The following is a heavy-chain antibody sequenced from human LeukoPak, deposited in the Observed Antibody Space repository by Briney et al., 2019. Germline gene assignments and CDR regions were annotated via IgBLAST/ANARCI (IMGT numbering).Heavy chain of an antibody. J-gene: IGHJ4*02. CDR2: INHSGST. CDR1: GGSFSGYY. D-gene: IGHD3-16*02. CDR3: ARGGIGEYDYIWGSYRYIGHHPNYFDY. Sequence: PSETLSLTCAVYGGSFSGYYWCWIRQPPGKGLEWIGEINHSGSTNYNPSLKSRVTISVDTSKNQFSLKLSSVTAADTAVYYCARGGIGEYDYIWGSYRYIGHHPNYFDYWGQGTLVTVSS. V-gene: IGHV4-34*01.